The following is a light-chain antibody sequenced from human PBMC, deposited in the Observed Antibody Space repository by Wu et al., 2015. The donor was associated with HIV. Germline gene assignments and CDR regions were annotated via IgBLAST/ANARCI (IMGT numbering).Light chain of an antibody. CDR2: AAS. J-gene: IGKJ1*01. CDR3: QQYGSSPPWT. CDR1: QIISSTY. Sequence: EIVLTQSPGTLSLSPGDRATLSCRASQIISSTYLAWYQQKPGQAPRLLIYAASNRATGIPDRFSGSGSGTDFTLTISRMEPEDFAVYYCQQYGSSPPWTFGQGTKVEI. V-gene: IGKV3-20*01.